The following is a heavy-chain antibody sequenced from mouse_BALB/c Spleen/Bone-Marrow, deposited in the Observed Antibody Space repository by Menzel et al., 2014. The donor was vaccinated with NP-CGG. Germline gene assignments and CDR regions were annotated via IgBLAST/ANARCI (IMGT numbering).Heavy chain of an antibody. CDR1: GFTFNSNT. D-gene: IGHD2-14*01. V-gene: IGHV5-12-2*01. Sequence: EVQLVESGGGLVQPGGSLKLSCAASGFTFNSNTMSWVRQTPEKSLEWVAYITNGGGATYYLDTVKGRFTISRDSAKNTLYLQMSSLKSEDTAMYYCARPRYPFYAMDSWGQGTSVTVSS. J-gene: IGHJ4*01. CDR2: ITNGGGAT. CDR3: ARPRYPFYAMDS.